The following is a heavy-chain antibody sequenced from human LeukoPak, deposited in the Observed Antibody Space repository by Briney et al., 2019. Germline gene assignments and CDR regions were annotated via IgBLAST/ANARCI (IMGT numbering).Heavy chain of an antibody. D-gene: IGHD3-16*01. Sequence: GGSLRLSCAASGFTFSSSWMHWVRQAPGKGLVWVSRITRDGSSTTYTDSVKGRFTTSRDNAKNTLYLQMDSLRDDDTAVYYCARDPGYESWSPFWGGMDVWGNGTTVIVSS. CDR3: ARDPGYESWSPFWGGMDV. CDR1: GFTFSSSW. V-gene: IGHV3-74*01. J-gene: IGHJ6*04. CDR2: ITRDGSST.